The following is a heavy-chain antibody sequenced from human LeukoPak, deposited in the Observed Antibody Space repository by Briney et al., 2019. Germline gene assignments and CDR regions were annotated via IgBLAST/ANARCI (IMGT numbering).Heavy chain of an antibody. Sequence: ASVKVSCKSSGYTFTTYGISWVRQAPGQGLEWMGWISADNGNTNYARKLLGRVTMTTDTSTSTAYMELRSLRSGDTAVYYCARDLRFFDYWGQGTLVTVSS. CDR3: ARDLRFFDY. V-gene: IGHV1-18*01. J-gene: IGHJ4*02. CDR1: GYTFTTYG. CDR2: ISADNGNT.